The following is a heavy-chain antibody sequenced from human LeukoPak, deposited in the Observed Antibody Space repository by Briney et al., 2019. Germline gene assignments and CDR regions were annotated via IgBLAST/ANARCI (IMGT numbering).Heavy chain of an antibody. V-gene: IGHV4-30-4*01. D-gene: IGHD3-10*01. CDR1: GGSISSGDYY. Sequence: SETLSLTCTVSGGSISSGDYYWSWIRQPPGKGLEWIGYIYYSGSTYYNPSLKSRVTISVDTSKNQFSLKLSSVTAADTAVYYCAREDGSGSYEKYCFDYWGQGTLVTVSS. CDR2: IYYSGST. CDR3: AREDGSGSYEKYCFDY. J-gene: IGHJ4*02.